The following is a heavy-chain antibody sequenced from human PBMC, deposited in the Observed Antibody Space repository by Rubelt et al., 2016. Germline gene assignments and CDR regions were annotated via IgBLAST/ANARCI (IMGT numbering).Heavy chain of an antibody. J-gene: IGHJ4*02. CDR3: AKKTNSRGDYGEIDY. CDR1: GFTFSSYS. D-gene: IGHD4-17*01. V-gene: IGHV3-48*04. CDR2: ISSSSSAI. Sequence: EVQLVESGGGLIQPGGSLRLSCAASGFTFSSYSMNWVRQAPGKGLEWVSYISSSSSAIYYADSVKGRFTISRDNAKNSLYLQMKSLRAEDTAVYYCAKKTNSRGDYGEIDYWGQGTLVTVSS.